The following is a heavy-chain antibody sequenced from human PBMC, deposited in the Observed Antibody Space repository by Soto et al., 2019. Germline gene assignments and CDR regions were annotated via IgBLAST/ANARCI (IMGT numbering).Heavy chain of an antibody. V-gene: IGHV3-7*01. CDR1: GFTFSSYW. CDR3: ARPWGAAAGTSWDAFDI. D-gene: IGHD6-13*01. Sequence: EVQLVESGGGLVQPGGSLRLSCAASGFTFSSYWMSWVRQAPGKGLEWVANIKQDGSEKYYVDSVKGRFTISRDNAKNSLYLQMNSLRAEDTAVYYCARPWGAAAGTSWDAFDIWGQGTMVTVSS. CDR2: IKQDGSEK. J-gene: IGHJ3*02.